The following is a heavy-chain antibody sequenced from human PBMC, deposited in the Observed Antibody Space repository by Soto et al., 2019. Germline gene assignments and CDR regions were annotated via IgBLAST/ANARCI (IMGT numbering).Heavy chain of an antibody. Sequence: SETLSLTCTVSGGSISSGDYYWSWIRQPPGKGLEWIGYIYYSGSTYYNPSLKSRVTISVDTSKNQFSLKLSSVTAADTAVYYCARDLRDNWFDPWGQGTLVTVSS. CDR3: ARDLRDNWFDP. D-gene: IGHD2-21*01. CDR1: GGSISSGDYY. CDR2: IYYSGST. J-gene: IGHJ5*02. V-gene: IGHV4-30-4*01.